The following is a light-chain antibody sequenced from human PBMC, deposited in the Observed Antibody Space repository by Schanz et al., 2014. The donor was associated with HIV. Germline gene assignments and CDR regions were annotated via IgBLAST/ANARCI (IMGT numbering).Light chain of an antibody. J-gene: IGLJ2*01. CDR1: SSNIGAGYD. Sequence: QSVLTQPPSLSGAPGQRVSLSCNGTSSNIGAGYDVHWYQQFPGTAPKLLIFDDNSRPSGVPGRFSGSKSGTSASLTITGLRAEDEADYYCQSYDNGVIFGGGTKLTVL. CDR2: DDN. V-gene: IGLV1-40*01. CDR3: QSYDNGVI.